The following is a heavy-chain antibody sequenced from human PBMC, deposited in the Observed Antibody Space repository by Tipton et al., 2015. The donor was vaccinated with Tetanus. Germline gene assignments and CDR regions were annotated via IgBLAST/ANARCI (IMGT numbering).Heavy chain of an antibody. CDR2: VTWNSGVI. Sequence: SLRLSCAASGFTFDDYGMHWVRQVPGKGLEWVSGVTWNSGVIAYADSVKGRLTISRDNAKNSLYLQMNSLRAEDTAVYYCARDRFGDNYDIPSNWFDPWGQGTLVTVSS. J-gene: IGHJ5*02. V-gene: IGHV3-9*01. D-gene: IGHD3-9*01. CDR3: ARDRFGDNYDIPSNWFDP. CDR1: GFTFDDYG.